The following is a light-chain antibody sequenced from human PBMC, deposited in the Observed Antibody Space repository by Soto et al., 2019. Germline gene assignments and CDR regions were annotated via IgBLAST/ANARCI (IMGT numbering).Light chain of an antibody. CDR1: QSVSSN. CDR3: QQYNNWPPVLT. Sequence: SPATLSVSPGERATLSCRASQSVSSNLAWYQQKPGQAPRLLIYGASTRATGIPARFSGSGSGTEFTLTISSLQSEDFAVYYCQQYNNWPPVLTFGQGTRLEIK. J-gene: IGKJ5*01. CDR2: GAS. V-gene: IGKV3-15*01.